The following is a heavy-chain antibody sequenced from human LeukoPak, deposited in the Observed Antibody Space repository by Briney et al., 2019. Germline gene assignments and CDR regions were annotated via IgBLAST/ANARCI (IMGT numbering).Heavy chain of an antibody. CDR1: GFTFSSYA. V-gene: IGHV3-33*01. J-gene: IGHJ6*02. CDR2: IWHDGSEK. Sequence: GGSLRLSCAASGFTFSSYAMHWVRQAPGKGLEWVAVIWHDGSEKYYEDSVKGRFTISRDNSKNTLYLQMNSLGAEDTAVYYCARDHYCSSTSCYTGSYYYGMDVWGQGTTVTVSS. CDR3: ARDHYCSSTSCYTGSYYYGMDV. D-gene: IGHD2-2*02.